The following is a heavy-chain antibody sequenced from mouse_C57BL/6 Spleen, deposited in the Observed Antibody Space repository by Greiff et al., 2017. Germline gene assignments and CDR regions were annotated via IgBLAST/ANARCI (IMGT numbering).Heavy chain of an antibody. D-gene: IGHD1-1*01. CDR2: INPNNGGT. CDR1: GYTFTDYN. CDR3: ARRDYGSSYLDY. J-gene: IGHJ2*01. Sequence: DVQLQESGPELVKPGASVKIPCKASGYTFTDYNMDWVKQSHGKSLEWIGDINPNNGGTIYNQKFKGKATLTVDKSSSTAYMELRSLTSEDTAVYYCARRDYGSSYLDYWGQGTTLTVSS. V-gene: IGHV1-18*01.